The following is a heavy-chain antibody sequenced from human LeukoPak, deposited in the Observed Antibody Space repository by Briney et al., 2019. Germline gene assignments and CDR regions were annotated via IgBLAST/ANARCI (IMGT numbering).Heavy chain of an antibody. Sequence: PSETLSLTCAVYGGSFSGYYWSWIRQPPGKGLEWIGEINHSGSTNYNPSPKSQVTISVDTSKNQFSLKLSSVTAADTAVYYCARGRRIAAAGSGAFDIWGQGTMVTVSS. J-gene: IGHJ3*02. V-gene: IGHV4-34*01. CDR1: GGSFSGYY. CDR3: ARGRRIAAAGSGAFDI. CDR2: INHSGST. D-gene: IGHD6-13*01.